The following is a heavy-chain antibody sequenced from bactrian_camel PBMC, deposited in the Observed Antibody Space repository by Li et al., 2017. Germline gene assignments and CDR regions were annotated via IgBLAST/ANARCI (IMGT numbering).Heavy chain of an antibody. Sequence: QVQLVESGGGLVQPGGSLRLSCAASGFTFSSSWMYWVRQAPGKGLEWVSTINNSGGTTYSADSVKGRFTISRDNAKNTLYLQMNSVQPSDAAMYYCVADWRDNCASYPDMVSWRYRGLGTQVTVS. CDR1: GFTFSSSW. CDR3: VADWRDNCASYPDMVSWRY. CDR2: INNSGGTT. D-gene: IGHD1*01. V-gene: IGHV3S1*01. J-gene: IGHJ4*01.